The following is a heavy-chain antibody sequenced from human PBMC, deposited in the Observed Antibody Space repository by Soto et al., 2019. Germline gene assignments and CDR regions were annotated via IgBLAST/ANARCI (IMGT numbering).Heavy chain of an antibody. Sequence: PGGSLRLSCATSGFSFSSYPMTVVRQARGKGLEWVSVISGSDDSTYYADSVKGRFTISRDNSKNTLYLQMNSLRAEDTAVYYCAKRSSSSTFDYWGQGTLVTVSS. CDR3: AKRSSSSTFDY. J-gene: IGHJ4*02. D-gene: IGHD6-6*01. CDR1: GFSFSSYP. V-gene: IGHV3-23*01. CDR2: ISGSDDST.